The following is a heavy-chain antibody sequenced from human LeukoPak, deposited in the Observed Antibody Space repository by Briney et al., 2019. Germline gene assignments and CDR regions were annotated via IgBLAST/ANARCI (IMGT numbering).Heavy chain of an antibody. CDR1: GLTFSSYW. D-gene: IGHD6-13*01. J-gene: IGHJ6*03. CDR2: IKQDGSEK. V-gene: IGHV3-7*01. Sequence: GGSLRLSCAASGLTFSSYWMSWVRQAPGKGLEWVANIKQDGSEKYYVDSVKGRFTISRDNAKNSLYLQMNSLRAEDTAVYYCARRYSSSWYSYYYYYYYMDVWGKGTTVTVSS. CDR3: ARRYSSSWYSYYYYYYYMDV.